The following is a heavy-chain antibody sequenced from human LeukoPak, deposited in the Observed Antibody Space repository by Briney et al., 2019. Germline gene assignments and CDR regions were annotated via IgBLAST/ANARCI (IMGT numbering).Heavy chain of an antibody. CDR2: IYHSGST. D-gene: IGHD3-22*01. V-gene: IGHV4-38-2*01. CDR1: GYSISSGYY. CDR3: ARRGDSSGHSPPPFDY. Sequence: SETLSLTCAVSGYSISSGYYRGWIRQPPGKGLEWIGSIYHSGSTYYNPSLKSRVTISVDTSKNQFSLELSSVTAADTAVYYCARRGDSSGHSPPPFDYWGQGTLVTVSS. J-gene: IGHJ4*02.